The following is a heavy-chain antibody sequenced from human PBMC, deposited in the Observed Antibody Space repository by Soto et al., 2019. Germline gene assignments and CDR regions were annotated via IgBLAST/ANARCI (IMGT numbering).Heavy chain of an antibody. J-gene: IGHJ4*02. Sequence: GGSLRLSCAASGFTFSSYAMSWVRQAPGKGLEWVSAISGSGGSTYYADSVKGRFTISRDNSKNTLYLQMNSLRAEDTAVYYCAKTDYDILTGYPVFDYWGQGTLVTVSS. CDR3: AKTDYDILTGYPVFDY. D-gene: IGHD3-9*01. CDR2: ISGSGGST. CDR1: GFTFSSYA. V-gene: IGHV3-23*01.